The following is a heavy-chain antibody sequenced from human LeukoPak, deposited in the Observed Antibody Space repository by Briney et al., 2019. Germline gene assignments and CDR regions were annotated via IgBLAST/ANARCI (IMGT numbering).Heavy chain of an antibody. CDR3: ARGRYCSADICSGGDAFDI. V-gene: IGHV4-4*07. J-gene: IGHJ3*02. Sequence: SETLSLTCTVSGGSINNNNWSWIRQPAGPGLERIGRIYTRGSTNYIPSLKRRVTMSVDTSKSQFSLKLSSVTAADTAVYYCARGRYCSADICSGGDAFDIWGQGTMVSVSS. CDR1: GGSINNNN. D-gene: IGHD2-15*01. CDR2: IYTRGST.